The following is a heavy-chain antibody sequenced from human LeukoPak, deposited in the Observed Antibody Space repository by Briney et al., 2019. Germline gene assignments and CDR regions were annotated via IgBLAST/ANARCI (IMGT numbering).Heavy chain of an antibody. V-gene: IGHV3-23*01. J-gene: IGHJ3*02. CDR3: AKSSRDYGNAFDI. CDR2: ISGSGGST. D-gene: IGHD4-17*01. Sequence: GGSLRLSCAASGFTFSSYWMHWVRQAPGKGLEWVSAISGSGGSTYYADSVKGRFTISRDNSKNTLYLQMNSLRAEDTAVYYCAKSSRDYGNAFDIWGQGTMVTVSS. CDR1: GFTFSSYW.